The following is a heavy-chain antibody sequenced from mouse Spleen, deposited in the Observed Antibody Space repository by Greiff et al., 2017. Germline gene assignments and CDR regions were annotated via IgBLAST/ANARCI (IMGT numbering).Heavy chain of an antibody. CDR1: GYTFTSYW. V-gene: IGHV1-55*01. CDR3: ARFYYDYDGAYAMDY. D-gene: IGHD2-4*01. CDR2: IYPGSGST. Sequence: VQLQQPGAELVKPGASVKMSCKASGYTFTSYWITWVKQRPGQGLEWIGDIYPGSGSTNYNEKFKSKATLTVDTSSSTAYMQLSSLTSEDSAVYYCARFYYDYDGAYAMDYWGQGTSVTVSS. J-gene: IGHJ4*01.